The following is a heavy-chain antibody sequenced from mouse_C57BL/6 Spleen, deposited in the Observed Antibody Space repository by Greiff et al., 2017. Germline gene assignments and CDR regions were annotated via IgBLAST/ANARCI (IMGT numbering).Heavy chain of an antibody. J-gene: IGHJ3*01. Sequence: QVQLKESGPELVKPGASVKISCKASGYAFSSSWMNWVKQRPGKGLEWIGRIYPGDGDTNYNGKFKGKATLTADKSSSTAYMQLSSLTSEDSAVYFCARELTGTAWFAYWGQGTLVTVSA. D-gene: IGHD4-1*01. CDR3: ARELTGTAWFAY. V-gene: IGHV1-82*01. CDR1: GYAFSSSW. CDR2: IYPGDGDT.